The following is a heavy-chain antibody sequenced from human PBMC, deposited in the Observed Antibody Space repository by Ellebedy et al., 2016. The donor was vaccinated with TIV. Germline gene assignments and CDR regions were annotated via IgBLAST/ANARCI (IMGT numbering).Heavy chain of an antibody. Sequence: SLKIFCAASGFTFDDYAMHWVRQAPGKGLEWVSGISWISGSIGYADSVKGRFTISRDNAKKSLDVPSNSLRAEDTALYYCAKDTYDYGRGVWDYWGQGTLVTVSS. J-gene: IGHJ4*02. CDR2: ISWISGSI. CDR3: AKDTYDYGRGVWDY. CDR1: GFTFDDYA. V-gene: IGHV3-9*01. D-gene: IGHD4-17*01.